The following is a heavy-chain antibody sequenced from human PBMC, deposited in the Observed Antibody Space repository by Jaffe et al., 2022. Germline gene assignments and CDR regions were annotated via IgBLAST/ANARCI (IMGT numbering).Heavy chain of an antibody. D-gene: IGHD4-17*01. CDR1: GFTFSSYA. J-gene: IGHJ4*02. CDR2: ISGSGGKT. CDR3: AKASISLTTDYVDVPSDY. V-gene: IGHV3-23*01. Sequence: EVHLLESGGDLVQPGGSLRLSCAASGFTFSSYALYWVRQAPGKGLEWVSGISGSGGKTYYTDSVKGRFTISRDNSKNTLYLEMNSLRAEDTAVYFCAKASISLTTDYVDVPSDYLGQGTLVTVSS.